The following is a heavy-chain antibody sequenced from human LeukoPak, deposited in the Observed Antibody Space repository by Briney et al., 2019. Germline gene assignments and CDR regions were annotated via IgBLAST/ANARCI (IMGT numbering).Heavy chain of an antibody. J-gene: IGHJ6*03. CDR2: IWYDGSNK. D-gene: IGHD2-21*01. Sequence: GRSLRLSCAASGFTFSSYGMHWVRQAPGKGLEWVAVIWYDGSNKYYADSVKGRFTISRDNSKNTLYLQMNSLRAEDTAVYYCAKDQLIASYYYMDVWGKGTTVTVSS. CDR3: AKDQLIASYYYMDV. CDR1: GFTFSSYG. V-gene: IGHV3-33*06.